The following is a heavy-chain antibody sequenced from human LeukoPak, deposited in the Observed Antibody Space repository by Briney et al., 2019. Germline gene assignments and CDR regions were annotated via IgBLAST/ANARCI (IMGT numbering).Heavy chain of an antibody. CDR2: IYYSGST. V-gene: IGHV4-59*01. D-gene: IGHD5-24*01. CDR3: ARGGRWLQFGPPGGETFDY. J-gene: IGHJ4*02. Sequence: SETLSLTCTVSGGSISSYYWSWIRQPPGKGLEWIGYIYYSGSTNYNPSLKSRVTISVDTSKNQFSLKLSSVTAADTAVYYCARGGRWLQFGPPGGETFDYWGQGTLVTVSS. CDR1: GGSISSYY.